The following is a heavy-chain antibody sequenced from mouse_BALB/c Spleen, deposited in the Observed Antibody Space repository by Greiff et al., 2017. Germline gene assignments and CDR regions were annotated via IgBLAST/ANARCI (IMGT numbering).Heavy chain of an antibody. V-gene: IGHV5-17*02. CDR2: ISSGSSTI. Sequence: DVMLVQSGGGLVQPGGSRKLSCAASGFTFSSFGMHWVRQAPEKGLEWVAYISSGSSTIYYADTVKGRFTISRDNPKNTLFLQMTSLRSEDTAMYYCARRAYGNYDAFAYWGQGTLVTVSA. J-gene: IGHJ3*01. CDR1: GFTFSSFG. CDR3: ARRAYGNYDAFAY. D-gene: IGHD2-1*01.